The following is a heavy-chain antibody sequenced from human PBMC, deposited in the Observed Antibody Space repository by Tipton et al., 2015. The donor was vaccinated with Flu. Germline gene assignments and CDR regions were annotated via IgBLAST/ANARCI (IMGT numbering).Heavy chain of an antibody. CDR3: ARETSHTTSGWDWFDP. CDR2: IDHSGST. CDR1: GGSISSYS. Sequence: TLSLTCTVSGGSISSYSWSWIRQPPGKGLEWIGQIDHSGSTKYNPSLKSRVTISVDTPKNNFSLKLTSVTAADTAIYYCARETSHTTSGWDWFDPWGRGTLVTVSS. V-gene: IGHV4-59*01. J-gene: IGHJ5*02. D-gene: IGHD6-19*01.